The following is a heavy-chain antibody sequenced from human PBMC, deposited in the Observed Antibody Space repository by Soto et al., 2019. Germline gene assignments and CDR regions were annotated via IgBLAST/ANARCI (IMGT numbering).Heavy chain of an antibody. V-gene: IGHV4-59*01. J-gene: IGHJ6*02. Sequence: QVQLQESGPGLVKPSETLSLTCTVSGGSISYYYWSWIRQPPGKGLEWIGYIYYSGSTNYNPSLKSRVTLSVGTSKNQFSLKLSSVTAADTAVYYCAREGVSSSWYNYYGLDVWGQGTTVTVSS. D-gene: IGHD6-13*01. CDR2: IYYSGST. CDR1: GGSISYYY. CDR3: AREGVSSSWYNYYGLDV.